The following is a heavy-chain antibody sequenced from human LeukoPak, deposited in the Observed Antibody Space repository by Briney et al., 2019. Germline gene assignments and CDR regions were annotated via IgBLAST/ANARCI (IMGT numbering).Heavy chain of an antibody. J-gene: IGHJ4*02. Sequence: PSETLSLTCAVYGGSFSGYYWSWIRQPPGKGLEWIGEINHSGSTNYNPSLKSRVTISVDTSKNQFSLKLSSVTAADTAVYYCAREPYGSYFDYWGQGTLVTVSS. CDR3: AREPYGSYFDY. CDR2: INHSGST. D-gene: IGHD3-10*01. CDR1: GGSFSGYY. V-gene: IGHV4-34*01.